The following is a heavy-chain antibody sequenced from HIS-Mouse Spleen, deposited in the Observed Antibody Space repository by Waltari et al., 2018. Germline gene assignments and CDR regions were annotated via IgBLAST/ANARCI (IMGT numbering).Heavy chain of an antibody. J-gene: IGHJ2*01. CDR3: AREIPYSSSWYDWYFDL. D-gene: IGHD6-13*01. Sequence: QLQLQESGPGLVKPSETLSLTCTVPGCSITQSSYYLGWIRQPPGKGLEWIGSIYYSGSTYYNPSLKSRVTISVDTSKNQFSLKLSSVTAADTAVYYCAREIPYSSSWYDWYFDLWGRGTLVTVSS. CDR1: GCSITQSSYY. V-gene: IGHV4-39*07. CDR2: IYYSGST.